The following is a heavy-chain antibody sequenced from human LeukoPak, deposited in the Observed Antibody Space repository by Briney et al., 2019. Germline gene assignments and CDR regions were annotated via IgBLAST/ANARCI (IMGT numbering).Heavy chain of an antibody. CDR2: IWYDGSNK. V-gene: IGHV3-33*06. Sequence: GSLRPSRAASGFNFSRFCMHWVRQGSGQGLEGVAVIWYDGSNKYYADSVKGRFTISRDNSKNTLSLQMNSLRAEDTAVYYCAKDAAGSSSWANYWGQGALVTVSS. CDR1: GFNFSRFC. J-gene: IGHJ4*02. D-gene: IGHD6-13*01. CDR3: AKDAAGSSSWANY.